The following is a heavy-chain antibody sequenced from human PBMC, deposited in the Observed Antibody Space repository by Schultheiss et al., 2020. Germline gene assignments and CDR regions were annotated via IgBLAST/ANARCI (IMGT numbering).Heavy chain of an antibody. D-gene: IGHD3-10*01. CDR1: GGSISSGGYY. J-gene: IGHJ3*02. V-gene: IGHV4-39*07. Sequence: SETLSLTCTVSGGSISSGGYYWSWIRQHPGKGLEWIGSIYYSGSTYYNPSLKSRVTISVDTSKNQFSLKLSSVTAADTAVYYCARPSGRRSDAFDIWGQGTMVTVSS. CDR2: IYYSGST. CDR3: ARPSGRRSDAFDI.